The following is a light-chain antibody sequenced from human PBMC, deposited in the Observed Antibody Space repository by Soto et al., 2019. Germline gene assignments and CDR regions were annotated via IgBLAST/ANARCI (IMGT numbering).Light chain of an antibody. CDR1: QDSGGR. J-gene: IGKJ1*01. Sequence: EIPVTQYTSSESASVGARITITCRASQDSGGRVDWVQQKPGKAPQYRTQAASILQRGVPSSVSCSGSGTEGIRTFNSLQPEDVESDFCLQVYSFPRTFGLGTKVDI. V-gene: IGKV1-12*01. CDR3: LQVYSFPRT. CDR2: AAS.